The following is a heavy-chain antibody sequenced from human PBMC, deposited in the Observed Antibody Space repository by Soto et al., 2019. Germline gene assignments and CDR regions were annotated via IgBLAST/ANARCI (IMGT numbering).Heavy chain of an antibody. Sequence: GGSLRLSCAASGFTFSSYAMNWVRQAPGKGLEWVSSISGSGGRTYYADSVKGRFTISRDNSKNTLYLQMNSLRAEDTAVYYCAKGAVRGVIIVNMDVWGKGTTVTVSS. J-gene: IGHJ6*03. CDR3: AKGAVRGVIIVNMDV. CDR2: ISGSGGRT. D-gene: IGHD3-10*01. CDR1: GFTFSSYA. V-gene: IGHV3-23*01.